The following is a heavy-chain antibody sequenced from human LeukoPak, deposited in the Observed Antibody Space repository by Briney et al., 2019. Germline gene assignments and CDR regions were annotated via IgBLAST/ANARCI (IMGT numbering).Heavy chain of an antibody. J-gene: IGHJ4*02. CDR3: ARYSGEFDWLLHELILCDY. CDR2: ISAYNGNT. CDR1: GYTFTSYG. V-gene: IGHV1-18*01. D-gene: IGHD3-9*01. Sequence: ASVKVSCKASGYTFTSYGISWVRQAPGQGLAGMGWISAYNGNTNYARKLQGRVTMTTDTSTSTAYMELRSMRSDDTAVYYCARYSGEFDWLLHELILCDYWGEGALVTVSS.